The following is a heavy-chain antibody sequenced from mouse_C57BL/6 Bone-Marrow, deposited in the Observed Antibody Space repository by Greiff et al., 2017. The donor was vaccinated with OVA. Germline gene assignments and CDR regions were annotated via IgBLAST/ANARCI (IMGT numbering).Heavy chain of an antibody. V-gene: IGHV3-6*01. D-gene: IGHD1-1*01. CDR1: GYSITSGYY. Sequence: EVKLMESGPGLVKPSQSLSLTCSVTGYSITSGYYWNWIRQFPGNKLEWMGYISYDGSNNYNPSLKNRISITRDTSKNQFFLKLNSVTTEDTATYYCAREGVTTVVATSETYWGQGTLVTVSA. J-gene: IGHJ3*01. CDR3: AREGVTTVVATSETY. CDR2: ISYDGSN.